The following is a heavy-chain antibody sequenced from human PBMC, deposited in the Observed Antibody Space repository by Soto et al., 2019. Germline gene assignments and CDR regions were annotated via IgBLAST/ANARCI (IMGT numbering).Heavy chain of an antibody. CDR2: IYYLGNT. J-gene: IGHJ4*02. V-gene: IGHV4-39*02. CDR1: GGSISSSSSY. CDR3: ARDRGEYSYAHDF. Sequence: SETLSLTCTVSGGSISSSSSYWGWIRQPPGKGLEWVGSIYYLGNTYYNPSLGGRVSISVDPSKNQFSLKLNSVTAADTAVYYCARDRGEYSYAHDFWGPGTLVTVSS. D-gene: IGHD5-18*01.